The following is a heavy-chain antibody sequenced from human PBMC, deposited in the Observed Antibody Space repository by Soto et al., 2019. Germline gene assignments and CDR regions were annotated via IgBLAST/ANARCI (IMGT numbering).Heavy chain of an antibody. Sequence: GGSLRLSCAASGFTFDDYGMSWVRQAPGKGLEWVSGINWNGGSTGYADSVKGRFTISRDKAKNSLYLKMNSLRAEDTALYYCAKHDRIAVAGNRKRGIGYYYYGMDVWGQGTTVTVSS. D-gene: IGHD6-19*01. CDR1: GFTFDDYG. J-gene: IGHJ6*02. CDR2: INWNGGST. V-gene: IGHV3-20*04. CDR3: AKHDRIAVAGNRKRGIGYYYYGMDV.